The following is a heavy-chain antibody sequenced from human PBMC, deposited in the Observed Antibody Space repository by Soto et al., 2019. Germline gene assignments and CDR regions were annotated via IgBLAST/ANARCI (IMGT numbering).Heavy chain of an antibody. CDR1: GFSFGGYA. Sequence: GGSLRLSCAGSGFSFGGYAMSWVRQAPGKGLGWVSGISGGGTSTYYADSVKDRFTISRDSSMVYLQMNSLRAEDTAVYYCAKWGGYYPYYYEMDVWGQGTTVTVSS. J-gene: IGHJ6*02. V-gene: IGHV3-23*01. D-gene: IGHD1-26*01. CDR2: ISGGGTST. CDR3: AKWGGYYPYYYEMDV.